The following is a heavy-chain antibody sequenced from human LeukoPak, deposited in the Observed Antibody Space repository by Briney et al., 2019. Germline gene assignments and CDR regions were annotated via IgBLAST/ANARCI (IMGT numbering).Heavy chain of an antibody. CDR3: TSLSSGWYRADY. CDR2: IKSKTDGGTT. V-gene: IGHV3-15*01. CDR1: GFTFSNAW. J-gene: IGHJ4*02. Sequence: GGSLRLSCAASGFTFSNAWMSWVRQAPGKGLEWVGRIKSKTDGGTTDYAAPVKGRFTISRDDSKNTLYLQINSLKTEDTAVYYCTSLSSGWYRADYWGQGTLVTVSS. D-gene: IGHD6-19*01.